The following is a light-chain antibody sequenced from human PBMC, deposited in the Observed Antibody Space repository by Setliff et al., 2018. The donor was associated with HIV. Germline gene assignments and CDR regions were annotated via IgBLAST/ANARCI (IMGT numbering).Light chain of an antibody. CDR2: EVR. V-gene: IGLV2-14*03. CDR3: SSYAITNTLP. J-gene: IGLJ1*01. Sequence: QSVLAQPASVSGSPGQSITISCTGTTSDVGGYNYVSWYQQHPGKAPKLLIYEVRNRHSGVSDRFSGSKSGNTASLTISGLQAEDEADYYCSSYAITNTLPFGTGTKVTVL. CDR1: TSDVGGYNY.